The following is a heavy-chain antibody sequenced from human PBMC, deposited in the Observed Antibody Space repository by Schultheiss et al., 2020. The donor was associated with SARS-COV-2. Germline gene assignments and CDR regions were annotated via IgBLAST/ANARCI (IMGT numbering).Heavy chain of an antibody. Sequence: GESLKISCAASGFTFSSYGMHWVRQAPGKGLEWVSYISSSSSTIYYADSVKGRFTISRDNAKNSLYLQMNSLRDEDTAVYYCARDPLSGGSGSYLGFYYYYGMDVWGQGTTVTVSS. CDR3: ARDPLSGGSGSYLGFYYYYGMDV. CDR2: ISSSSSTI. D-gene: IGHD3-10*01. V-gene: IGHV3-48*02. CDR1: GFTFSSYG. J-gene: IGHJ6*02.